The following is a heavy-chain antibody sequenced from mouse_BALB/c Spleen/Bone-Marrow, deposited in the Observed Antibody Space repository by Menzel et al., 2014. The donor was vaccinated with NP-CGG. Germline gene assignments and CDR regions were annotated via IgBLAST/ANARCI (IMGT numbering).Heavy chain of an antibody. Sequence: EVKLMESGGGLVQPGGSRKLSCAASGFTFSSSGMHWVRRAPEKGLEWVAYISSGSSTIYYADTVKGRFTISRDNPKNTLFLQMTSLRSEDTAMYYCARGGNYAWFAYWGQGTLVTVSA. J-gene: IGHJ3*01. CDR2: ISSGSSTI. CDR3: ARGGNYAWFAY. V-gene: IGHV5-17*02. D-gene: IGHD2-1*01. CDR1: GFTFSSSG.